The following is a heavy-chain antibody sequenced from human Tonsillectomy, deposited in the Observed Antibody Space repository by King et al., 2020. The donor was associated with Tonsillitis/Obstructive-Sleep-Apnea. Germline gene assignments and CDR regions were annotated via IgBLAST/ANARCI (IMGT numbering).Heavy chain of an antibody. V-gene: IGHV3-23*04. D-gene: IGHD3/OR15-3a*01. Sequence: EVQLVESGGGLVQPGGSLRLSCAASGFTFSSYAMSWVRQAPGKGLEWVSGISGSGGSRYYADSVKGRFTISRDNSKNTLYLQMNSLRAEDTVVYYCAKMDGFWSTKGAFDIWGQGTMVTVSS. CDR1: GFTFSSYA. CDR3: AKMDGFWSTKGAFDI. J-gene: IGHJ3*02. CDR2: ISGSGGSR.